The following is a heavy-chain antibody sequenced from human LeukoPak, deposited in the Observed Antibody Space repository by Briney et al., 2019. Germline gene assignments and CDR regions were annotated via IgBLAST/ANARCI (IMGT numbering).Heavy chain of an antibody. V-gene: IGHV4-4*07. Sequence: SETLSLTCTDSGGSISSYYWSWIRQPAGKGLEWIGRIYTSGSTNYNPSLKSRVTMSVDTSKNQFSLKLSSVTAADTAVYYCARDRRSIIMGLGGHAFDIWGQGTMVTVSS. CDR1: GGSISSYY. J-gene: IGHJ3*02. CDR2: IYTSGST. CDR3: ARDRRSIIMGLGGHAFDI. D-gene: IGHD1-14*01.